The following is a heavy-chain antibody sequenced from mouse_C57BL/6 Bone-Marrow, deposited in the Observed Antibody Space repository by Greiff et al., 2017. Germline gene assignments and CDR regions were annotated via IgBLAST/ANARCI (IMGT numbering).Heavy chain of an antibody. CDR3: ARVLWSYAMDY. V-gene: IGHV1-63*01. CDR1: GYTFTNYW. CDR2: IYPGGGYT. Sequence: VKVVESGAELVRPGTSVKMSCKASGYTFTNYWIGWAKQRPGHGLEWIGDIYPGGGYTNYNEKFKGKATLTADKSSSTAYMQFSSLTSEDSAIYYCARVLWSYAMDYWGQGTSVTVSS. J-gene: IGHJ4*01. D-gene: IGHD1-1*02.